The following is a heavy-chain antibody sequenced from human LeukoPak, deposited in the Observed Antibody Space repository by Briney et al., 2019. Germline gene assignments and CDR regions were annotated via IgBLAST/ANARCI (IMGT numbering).Heavy chain of an antibody. CDR1: GYTFTGYY. D-gene: IGHD2-15*01. Sequence: ASAKVSCKASGYTFTGYYMHWVRQAPGQGLEWMGWINPNSGGTNYAQKFQGRVTMTRDTSISTAYMELSRLRSDDTAVYYCASDRRQFCSGGSCYYYWGQGTLVTVSS. J-gene: IGHJ4*02. V-gene: IGHV1-2*02. CDR3: ASDRRQFCSGGSCYYY. CDR2: INPNSGGT.